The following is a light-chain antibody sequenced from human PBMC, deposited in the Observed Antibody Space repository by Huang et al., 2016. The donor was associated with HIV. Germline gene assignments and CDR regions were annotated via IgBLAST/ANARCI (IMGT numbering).Light chain of an antibody. J-gene: IGKJ2*01. V-gene: IGKV3-15*01. CDR1: QSVTTS. CDR3: HQYNAWQT. Sequence: EIVMTQSPASLSVSPGESATLSCRASQSVTTSVAWYQQRPGQAPRLLIYDASTRATGVSARFSGGGSGTEFTLTISGLQSEDVAVYYCHQYNAWQTFGQGTKLQIK. CDR2: DAS.